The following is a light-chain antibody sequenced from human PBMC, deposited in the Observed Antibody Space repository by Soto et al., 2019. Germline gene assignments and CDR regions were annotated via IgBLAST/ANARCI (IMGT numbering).Light chain of an antibody. J-gene: IGLJ1*01. CDR3: GTWDSSLSAYV. CDR1: SSNIGNNY. V-gene: IGLV1-51*01. Sequence: QSVLAQPPSVFAAPGQKVTISCSGSSSNIGNNYVSWYQQLSGTAPKLLIYDNNKRPSGIPDRFSGSKSGTSATLGITGLQTGDEADYYCGTWDSSLSAYVFGTGTKVNVL. CDR2: DNN.